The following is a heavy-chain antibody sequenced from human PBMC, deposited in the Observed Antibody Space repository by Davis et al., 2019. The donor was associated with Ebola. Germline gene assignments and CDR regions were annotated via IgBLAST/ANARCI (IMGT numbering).Heavy chain of an antibody. J-gene: IGHJ4*02. CDR3: VREGYWNLDY. Sequence: GESLKISCAASGFTFSSYAISWVRQAPGKGLVWVSRLNGDGNQIHYADSVKGRFTISRDNAKDTVYLQMNGLRADDTAVYFCVREGYWNLDYWGQGTLVTVSS. CDR1: GFTFSSYA. D-gene: IGHD1-1*01. V-gene: IGHV3-74*01. CDR2: LNGDGNQI.